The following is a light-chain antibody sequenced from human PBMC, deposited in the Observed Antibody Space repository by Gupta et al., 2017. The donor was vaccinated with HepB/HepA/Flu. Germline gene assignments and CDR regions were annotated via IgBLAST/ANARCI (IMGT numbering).Light chain of an antibody. Sequence: EIVLTQSPATLSLSPGERATLSYRASQSVSSYLAWYQQKPGQAPRLLIYDASNRATGIPARFSGSGSGTDFTLTIISLEPEDFAVYYCQQRSNWPRTFGQGTKVEIK. CDR2: DAS. CDR3: QQRSNWPRT. CDR1: QSVSSY. V-gene: IGKV3-11*01. J-gene: IGKJ1*01.